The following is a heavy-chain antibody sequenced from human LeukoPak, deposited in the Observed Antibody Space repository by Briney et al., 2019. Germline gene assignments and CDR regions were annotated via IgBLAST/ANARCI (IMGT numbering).Heavy chain of an antibody. Sequence: HPGGSLRLSCAASGFTFSSYGMHWVRQAPGKGLEWVAVISYDGSNKYYADSVKGRFTISRDNSKNTLYLQMNSLRAEDTAVYYCAKDRSVHGKNWFDPWGQGTLVTVSS. D-gene: IGHD1-1*01. J-gene: IGHJ5*02. V-gene: IGHV3-30*18. CDR1: GFTFSSYG. CDR3: AKDRSVHGKNWFDP. CDR2: ISYDGSNK.